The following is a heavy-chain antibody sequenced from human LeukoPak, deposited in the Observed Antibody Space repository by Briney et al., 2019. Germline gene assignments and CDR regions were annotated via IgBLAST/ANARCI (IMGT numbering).Heavy chain of an antibody. Sequence: GGSLRLSCAASGFTFSSYAMHWVRQAPGKGLEWVAVIWYDGSNKYYADSVKGRFTISRDNSKNTLYLQMNSLRAEDTAVYYCARSYIAARPDLDYWGQGTLVTVSS. D-gene: IGHD6-6*01. CDR1: GFTFSSYA. V-gene: IGHV3-33*01. J-gene: IGHJ4*02. CDR3: ARSYIAARPDLDY. CDR2: IWYDGSNK.